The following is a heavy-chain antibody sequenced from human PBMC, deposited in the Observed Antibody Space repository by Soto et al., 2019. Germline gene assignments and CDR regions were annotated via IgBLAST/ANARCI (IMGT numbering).Heavy chain of an antibody. D-gene: IGHD1-20*01. CDR3: AKDRPRGMGFDY. J-gene: IGHJ4*02. CDR2: ISYDGSNK. Sequence: GGSLRLSCAASGFTFSSYAMHWVRQAPGKGLEWVAVISYDGSNKYYADSVKGRFTISRDNSKNTLYLQMNSLRAEDTAVYYCAKDRPRGMGFDYWGQGTLVTVSS. V-gene: IGHV3-30*04. CDR1: GFTFSSYA.